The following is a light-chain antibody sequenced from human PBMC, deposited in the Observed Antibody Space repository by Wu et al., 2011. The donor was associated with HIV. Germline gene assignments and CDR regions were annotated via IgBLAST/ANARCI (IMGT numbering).Light chain of an antibody. Sequence: EIVLTQSPGTLSLSPGERATLSCRASQSISSNYLAWYQQKSGQAPRLLIYGISTRATGIPDRFSGSGSGTDFTLTISSLEPEDFAVYYCRQCTDWPLTFGQGTRLEI. CDR1: QSISSNY. V-gene: IGKV3D-20*02. CDR3: RQCTDWPLT. CDR2: GIS. J-gene: IGKJ5*01.